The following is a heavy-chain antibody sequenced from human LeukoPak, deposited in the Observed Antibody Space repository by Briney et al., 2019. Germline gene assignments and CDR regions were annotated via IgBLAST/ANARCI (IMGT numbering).Heavy chain of an antibody. V-gene: IGHV3-30*04. J-gene: IGHJ6*03. CDR1: EFTFSHYG. CDR2: ISSDGVEK. CDR3: AREGHYDILTGYSPVEYYFYYMDV. Sequence: GGSLRLSCEASEFTFSHYGIHWVRQTPGKGLEWVAAISSDGVEKHYADSVKGRFTISRDNSKSTLYLQMNSLRAEDTALYYCAREGHYDILTGYSPVEYYFYYMDVWGKGTTVTVSS. D-gene: IGHD3-9*01.